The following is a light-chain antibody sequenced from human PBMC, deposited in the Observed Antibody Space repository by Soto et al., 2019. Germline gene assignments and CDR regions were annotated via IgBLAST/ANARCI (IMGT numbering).Light chain of an antibody. CDR1: QSVSSSH. CDR2: GAS. V-gene: IGKV3-20*01. Sequence: EIVLTQSPGTLSLSPGERATLSCRASQSVSSSHLAWYQQQPGQAPRLLIFGASSRATGIPERFGGSGSGTDFTLTISALETEDFAVYFCQQYGSSPRTFGQGTKVEIQ. CDR3: QQYGSSPRT. J-gene: IGKJ1*01.